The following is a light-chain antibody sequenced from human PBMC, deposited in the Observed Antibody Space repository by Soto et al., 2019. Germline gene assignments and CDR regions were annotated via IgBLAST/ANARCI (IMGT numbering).Light chain of an antibody. CDR1: NSDVGGYNY. CDR3: SSYTSISTLYV. CDR2: EVS. J-gene: IGLJ1*01. Sequence: QSALTQPASVSGSPGQSITISCTGTNSDVGGYNYVSWYQQHPGKAPELMIYEVSHRPPGVSNRFSGSKSDNTASLTISGLQAEDEADYYCSSYTSISTLYVFGTGTKLTVL. V-gene: IGLV2-14*01.